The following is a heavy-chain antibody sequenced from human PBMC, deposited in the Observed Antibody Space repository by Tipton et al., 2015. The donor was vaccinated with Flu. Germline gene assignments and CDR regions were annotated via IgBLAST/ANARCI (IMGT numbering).Heavy chain of an antibody. CDR1: GFTFSSYG. J-gene: IGHJ6*02. V-gene: IGHV3-30*18. Sequence: SLRLSCAASGFTFSSYGMHWVRQVPGKGLEWVAVISYDGSNKYYADSVKGRFTISRDNSKNTLYLQMSSLTAEDTAVYFCAKSDASGSYYFYGMDGWGQGTTVTVSS. CDR3: AKSDASGSYYFYGMDG. CDR2: ISYDGSNK. D-gene: IGHD1-26*01.